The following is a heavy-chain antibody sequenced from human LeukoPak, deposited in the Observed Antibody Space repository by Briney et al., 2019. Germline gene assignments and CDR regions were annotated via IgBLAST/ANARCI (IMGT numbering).Heavy chain of an antibody. D-gene: IGHD1-14*01. V-gene: IGHV4-34*01. Sequence: TSETLSLTCAVYGGSFSGYYWSWIRQPPGKGLEWIGEINHSGSTTYNPSLKSRVTISVDTSKNQSSLKLSSVTAADTAVYYCARFRGGNSYYYYYYMDVWGEGTTVTVSS. CDR2: INHSGST. J-gene: IGHJ6*03. CDR3: ARFRGGNSYYYYYYMDV. CDR1: GGSFSGYY.